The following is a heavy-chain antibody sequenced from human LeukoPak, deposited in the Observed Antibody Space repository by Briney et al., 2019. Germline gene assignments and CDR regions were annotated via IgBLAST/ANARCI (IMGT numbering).Heavy chain of an antibody. J-gene: IGHJ1*01. V-gene: IGHV4-39*07. CDR2: IYYSGST. CDR1: GGSISSSSYY. Sequence: SETLSLTCTVSGGSISSSSYYWGWIRQPPGKGLEWIGSIYYSGSTYYNPSLKSRVTISVDTSKNQFSLKLSSVTAADTAVYYCARESDYDILTGYYRAEYFQHWGQGTLVTVSS. D-gene: IGHD3-9*01. CDR3: ARESDYDILTGYYRAEYFQH.